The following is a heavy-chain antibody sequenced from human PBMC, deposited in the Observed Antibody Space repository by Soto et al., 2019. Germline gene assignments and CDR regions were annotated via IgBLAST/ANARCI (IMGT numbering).Heavy chain of an antibody. V-gene: IGHV1-3*01. CDR2: INAGNGNT. CDR3: ARDLLDGHYYGSGSPPRYFDY. Sequence: ASVKVSCKASGYTFTSYAMHWVRQAPGQRLEWMGWINAGNGNTKYSQKFQGRVTITRDTSASTAYMELSSLRSEDTAVYYCARDLLDGHYYGSGSPPRYFDYWGQGTLVTVSS. CDR1: GYTFTSYA. J-gene: IGHJ4*02. D-gene: IGHD3-10*01.